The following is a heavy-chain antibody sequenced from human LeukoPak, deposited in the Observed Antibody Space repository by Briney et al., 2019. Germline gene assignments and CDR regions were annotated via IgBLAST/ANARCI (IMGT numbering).Heavy chain of an antibody. CDR2: IYFSGST. CDR1: VGSISRHY. Sequence: PSETLSLTCTVSVGSISRHYGSWIRRPPGKGLELIGSIYFSGSTTYNPSLKGRVTISADTSKNQLSLKLSSVTAGDTAVYYCAREVPLGLWGQGTMVTVSS. CDR3: AREVPLGL. V-gene: IGHV4-59*11. J-gene: IGHJ3*01.